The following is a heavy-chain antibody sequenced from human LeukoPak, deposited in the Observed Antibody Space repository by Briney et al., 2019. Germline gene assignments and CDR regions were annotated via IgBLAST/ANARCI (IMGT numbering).Heavy chain of an antibody. CDR2: IRAYDGTT. V-gene: IGHV1-18*01. D-gene: IGHD3-3*01. CDR3: ARGSGYLNI. J-gene: IGHJ4*02. Sequence: ASVKVSCKASGYTFTSYGISWVRQSPGHRLEWIRWIRAYDGTTNPAQKLQSTDNLTTPTSTSPAYMELRRPRSDVTAVDYCARGSGYLNIWGQGTLVTVSS. CDR1: GYTFTSYG.